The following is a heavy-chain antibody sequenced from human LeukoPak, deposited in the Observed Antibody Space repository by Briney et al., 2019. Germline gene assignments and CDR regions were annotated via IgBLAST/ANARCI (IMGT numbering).Heavy chain of an antibody. CDR3: ARDGGVYYDSSGYYRSDY. Sequence: GASVKVSCKASGYTFTGYYMHWVRQAPGQGLEWMGRISPNSGGTNYAQKFQGRVTMTRYTSISTAYMEPSRLRSDDTAVYYCARDGGVYYDSSGYYRSDYWGQGTLVTVSS. D-gene: IGHD3-22*01. CDR1: GYTFTGYY. J-gene: IGHJ4*02. CDR2: ISPNSGGT. V-gene: IGHV1-2*06.